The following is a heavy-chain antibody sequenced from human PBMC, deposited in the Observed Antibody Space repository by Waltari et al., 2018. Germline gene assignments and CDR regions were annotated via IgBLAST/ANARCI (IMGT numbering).Heavy chain of an antibody. V-gene: IGHV3-53*01. CDR1: GFTVGNNY. D-gene: IGHD3-10*01. J-gene: IGHJ5*02. Sequence: EVQLVESGGGLIQPGGSLRLSCAVSGFTVGNNYMSWVRQAPGKGLEWILLIYSGGGIHYADSVKGRFTISRDSSKNTLYLQMNSLRVEDTAVYYCARDPTKGVYNWFDPWGQGILVIVSS. CDR2: IYSGGGI. CDR3: ARDPTKGVYNWFDP.